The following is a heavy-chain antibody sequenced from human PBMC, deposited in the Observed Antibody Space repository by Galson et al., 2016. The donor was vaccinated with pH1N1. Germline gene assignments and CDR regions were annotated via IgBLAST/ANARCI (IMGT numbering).Heavy chain of an antibody. V-gene: IGHV3-48*04. CDR1: GFTFSSWH. D-gene: IGHD4-23*01. CDR2: VAYTSATI. CDR3: ARPGNYDGDRRGAFDL. Sequence: SLRLSCAASGFTFSSWHMGWVRQAPGEGLEWISFVAYTSATIYYADSVNGRFTVSRDNAKNSLYLQMNSLKAEDTAVYYCARPGNYDGDRRGAFDLWGQGTMVTVSP. J-gene: IGHJ3*01.